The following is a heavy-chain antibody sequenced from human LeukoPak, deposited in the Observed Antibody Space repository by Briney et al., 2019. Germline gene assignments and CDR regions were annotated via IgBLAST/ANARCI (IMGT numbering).Heavy chain of an antibody. CDR1: GGSISSNY. V-gene: IGHV3-53*05. CDR2: IYSGGST. CDR3: ARDYYYDSSGGSGAFDI. D-gene: IGHD3-22*01. J-gene: IGHJ3*02. Sequence: ETLSLTCTVSGGSISSNYMSWVRQAPGKGLEWVSVIYSGGSTYYSDSVKGRFTISRDNSKNTLYLQMNSLRAEDTAVYYCARDYYYDSSGGSGAFDIWGQGTMVTVSS.